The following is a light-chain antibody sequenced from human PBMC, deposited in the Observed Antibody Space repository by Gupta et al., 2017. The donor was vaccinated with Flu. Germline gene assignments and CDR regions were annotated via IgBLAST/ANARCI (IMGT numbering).Light chain of an antibody. V-gene: IGLV3-21*02. CDR1: NVGSKS. Sequence: GQAARITCGRYNVGSKSVHWYQLRPGQAPVLVIYEDSDRPSGIPERFSGSNSGNTATLTISRVEAEDEADDYCQVWESDSDQYVFGTGTTVTVL. CDR3: QVWESDSDQYV. J-gene: IGLJ1*01. CDR2: EDS.